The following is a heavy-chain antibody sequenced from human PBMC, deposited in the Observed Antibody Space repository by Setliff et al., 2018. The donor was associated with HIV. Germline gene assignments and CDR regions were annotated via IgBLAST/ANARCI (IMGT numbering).Heavy chain of an antibody. V-gene: IGHV4-34*01. D-gene: IGHD6-13*01. CDR1: GVSFSGYY. Sequence: PSETLSLTCAVYGVSFSGYYWSWIRQPPGKGLEWIGEINHRGITNYSPSLKSRVTISVDTSKNQFSLKLRSVTAADTAVYYCARVVWMAAAGTIDYYYYGMDIWGQGTTVTVFS. J-gene: IGHJ6*02. CDR3: ARVVWMAAAGTIDYYYYGMDI. CDR2: INHRGIT.